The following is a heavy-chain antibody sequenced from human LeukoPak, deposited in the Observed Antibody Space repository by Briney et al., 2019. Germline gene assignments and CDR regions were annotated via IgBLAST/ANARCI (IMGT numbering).Heavy chain of an antibody. CDR2: MNPNSGNT. J-gene: IGHJ3*01. CDR1: GYTFTSYD. Sequence: GASVKVSCKASGYTFTSYDINWVRQATGQGLEWMGWMNPNSGNTGYAQKFQGRVTMTRDTSTTTVYMELSSLRSEDTAVYYCARDMSTRVTPISYAFDVWGQGTMVTVSS. V-gene: IGHV1-8*01. D-gene: IGHD4-23*01. CDR3: ARDMSTRVTPISYAFDV.